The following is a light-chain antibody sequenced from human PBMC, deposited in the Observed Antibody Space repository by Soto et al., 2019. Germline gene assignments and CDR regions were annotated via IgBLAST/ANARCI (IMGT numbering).Light chain of an antibody. J-gene: IGLJ2*01. Sequence: QSALAQPASVSGSPGQSITISCTGSSRDVGFYNHVSWYQHHPGEVPKLIIYVVSSRPSGISNRFSASKSGNTASLTISGLQAEDEADYYCASYARGSTLVVFGGGTKLTVL. CDR1: SRDVGFYNH. CDR2: VVS. CDR3: ASYARGSTLVV. V-gene: IGLV2-14*01.